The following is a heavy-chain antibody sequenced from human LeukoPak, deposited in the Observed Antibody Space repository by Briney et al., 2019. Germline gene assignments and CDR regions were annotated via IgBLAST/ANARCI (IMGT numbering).Heavy chain of an antibody. D-gene: IGHD2-2*01. CDR2: INARGDT. Sequence: SETLSLTCAAYGWSFNDYYWNWIRQPPGTGLEWIGEINARGDTNYNPSLKSRVTISVDTSKKQFSLRLTSMIAADTALYYCARGQVPAARGYNWFDPWGQGTLVTVSS. J-gene: IGHJ5*02. CDR3: ARGQVPAARGYNWFDP. V-gene: IGHV4-34*01. CDR1: GWSFNDYY.